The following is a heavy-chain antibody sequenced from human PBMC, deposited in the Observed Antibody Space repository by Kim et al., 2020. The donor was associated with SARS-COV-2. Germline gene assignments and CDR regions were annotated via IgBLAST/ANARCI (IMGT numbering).Heavy chain of an antibody. Sequence: TTDYAAPVKGRFTISRDDSKNTLYLQMNILKTEDTAVYYCTTDEAAADDYWGQGTLVTVSS. V-gene: IGHV3-15*01. CDR3: TTDEAAADDY. CDR2: TT. D-gene: IGHD6-13*01. J-gene: IGHJ4*02.